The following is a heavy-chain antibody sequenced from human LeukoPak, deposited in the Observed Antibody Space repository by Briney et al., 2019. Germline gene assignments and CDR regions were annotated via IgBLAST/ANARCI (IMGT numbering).Heavy chain of an antibody. Sequence: SETLSLTCAVYGGSFSGYYWSWIRQPPGKGLEWIGEINHSGSTNYKPSVKSRVTISVDTSKNQFSLKLSSVTAADTAVYYCARRGPRRYYFVYWGQGTLVTVSS. CDR3: ARRGPRRYYFVY. J-gene: IGHJ4*02. V-gene: IGHV4-34*01. CDR2: INHSGST. D-gene: IGHD2-21*01. CDR1: GGSFSGYY.